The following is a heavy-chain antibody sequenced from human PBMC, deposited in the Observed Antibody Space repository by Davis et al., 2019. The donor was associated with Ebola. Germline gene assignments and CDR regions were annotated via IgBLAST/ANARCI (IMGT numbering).Heavy chain of an antibody. CDR2: INAGNGDT. CDR1: GYIFTSYA. D-gene: IGHD5-12*01. CDR3: ARGGGWLRPLSNWFDP. J-gene: IGHJ5*02. V-gene: IGHV1-3*01. Sequence: AASVKVSCKASGYIFTSYAMHWVRQAPGQRLEWVGWINAGNGDTKYSQKFQGRVTITRDTSASTAYMELSSLRSEDTAVFYCARGGGWLRPLSNWFDPWGQGTLVNVSS.